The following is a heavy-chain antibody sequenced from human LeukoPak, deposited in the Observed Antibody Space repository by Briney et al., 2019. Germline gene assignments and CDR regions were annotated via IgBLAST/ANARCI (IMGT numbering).Heavy chain of an antibody. CDR1: EFTLRNYW. CDR2: ISGSGGST. J-gene: IGHJ4*02. D-gene: IGHD3-22*01. V-gene: IGHV3-23*01. Sequence: QTGGSLRLSCAASEFTLRNYWMSWVRQAPGKGLEWVSAISGSGGSTYYADSVKGRFTISRDNSKNTLYLQMNSLRAEDTAVYYCAKSDSSGYYYGVYWGQGTLVTVSS. CDR3: AKSDSSGYYYGVY.